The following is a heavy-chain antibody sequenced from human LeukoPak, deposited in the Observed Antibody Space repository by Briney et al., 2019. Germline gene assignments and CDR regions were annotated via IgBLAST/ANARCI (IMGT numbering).Heavy chain of an antibody. Sequence: ASVKVSCKTSGYTFTANYIRWVRQAPGQGLEWMGWISPTSGDTRSAQKFQGRVAMTRDTSISTAYMDLIRLRSDDTAVYYCVRDGLNWNYDYWGQGTLVTVSS. CDR1: GYTFTANY. D-gene: IGHD1-7*01. V-gene: IGHV1-2*02. CDR2: ISPTSGDT. J-gene: IGHJ4*02. CDR3: VRDGLNWNYDY.